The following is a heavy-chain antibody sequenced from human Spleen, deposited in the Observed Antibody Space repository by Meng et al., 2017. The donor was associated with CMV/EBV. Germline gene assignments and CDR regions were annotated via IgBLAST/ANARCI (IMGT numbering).Heavy chain of an antibody. Sequence: VSCKPSGYTFTSYNINWVRQAPGQGLEWVGVINPDDGSTTYAQPSQGRVTITRDTSTTTVYMELSSLISGDTAVYYCARGTATLFDYWGQGTLVTVSS. CDR3: ARGTATLFDY. V-gene: IGHV1-46*01. J-gene: IGHJ4*02. CDR2: INPDDGST. CDR1: GYTFTSYN. D-gene: IGHD2-21*02.